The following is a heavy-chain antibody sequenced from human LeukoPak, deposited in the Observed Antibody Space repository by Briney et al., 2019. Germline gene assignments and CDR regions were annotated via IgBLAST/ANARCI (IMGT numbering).Heavy chain of an antibody. CDR3: ARDRSGYANDAFDF. V-gene: IGHV3-30-3*01. D-gene: IGHD3-3*01. CDR2: LSYGGTNK. Sequence: GGSLRLSCAASGFTLSDYALHWVRPAPGKGLGWVGVLSYGGTNKYYADSVKGRFTISRDNSKNTMFLQMNTLRAEDTAVYHCARDRSGYANDAFDFWGQGTVVTVSS. J-gene: IGHJ3*01. CDR1: GFTLSDYA.